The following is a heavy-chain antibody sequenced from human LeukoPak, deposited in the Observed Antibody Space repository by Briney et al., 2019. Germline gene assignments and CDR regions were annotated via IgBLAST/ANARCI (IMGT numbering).Heavy chain of an antibody. CDR3: AGGAWYPEAFQH. J-gene: IGHJ1*01. CDR1: GGSICSRY. D-gene: IGHD2-21*01. CDR2: IYYSGST. Sequence: PSETLSLTCTLSGGSICSRYWNGMRQPPGKGLEWIGYIYYSGSTNYNPSLKSRVTISVDTSKNQFSLKLSSVTAADTAVYYCAGGAWYPEAFQHRGQGALVTVSS. V-gene: IGHV4-59*11.